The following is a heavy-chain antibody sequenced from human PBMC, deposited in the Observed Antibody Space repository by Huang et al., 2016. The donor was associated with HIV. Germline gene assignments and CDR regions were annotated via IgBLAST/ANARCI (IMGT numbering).Heavy chain of an antibody. CDR3: ARGYGYTLGM. J-gene: IGHJ3*02. V-gene: IGHV1-8*01. Sequence: QVQLGQSGAEVKKPGASVKVSCKASGYTFTGYDINWVRQATGQGLEWMGSMNPKSCNTIYAQKFQGRVTLTRNTAINSAYMELSSLRFDDTAVYYCARGYGYTLGMWGQGTMVTVSS. CDR2: MNPKSCNT. CDR1: GYTFTGYD. D-gene: IGHD5-12*01.